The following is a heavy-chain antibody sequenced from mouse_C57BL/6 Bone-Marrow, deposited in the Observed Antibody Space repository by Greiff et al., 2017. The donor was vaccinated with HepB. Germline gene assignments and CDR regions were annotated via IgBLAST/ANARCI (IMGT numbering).Heavy chain of an antibody. V-gene: IGHV1-4*01. Sequence: QVQLKESGAELARPGASVKMSCKASGYTFTSYTMPWVKQRPGQGLEWIGYINPSSGYTKYNQKFKDKATLTADKSSSTAYMQLSSLTSEDSAVYYCARDYYGSSYAYYAMDYWGQGTSVTVSS. D-gene: IGHD1-1*01. CDR3: ARDYYGSSYAYYAMDY. CDR2: INPSSGYT. J-gene: IGHJ4*01. CDR1: GYTFTSYT.